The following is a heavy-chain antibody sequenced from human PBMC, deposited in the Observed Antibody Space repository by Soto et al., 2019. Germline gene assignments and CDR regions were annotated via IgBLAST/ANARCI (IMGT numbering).Heavy chain of an antibody. Sequence: GESLKISCKASGYSFTSYWIAWVRQTPGKGLEWMGIINPGNSDTRYSPSFQGQVTISADWPSGTTYLQLSSLKASDSGTYYCASRTTGSYLDVYSWFDPWGQGTQVTVSS. V-gene: IGHV5-51*01. CDR3: ASRTTGSYLDVYSWFDP. CDR1: GYSFTSYW. D-gene: IGHD1-26*01. J-gene: IGHJ5*02. CDR2: INPGNSDT.